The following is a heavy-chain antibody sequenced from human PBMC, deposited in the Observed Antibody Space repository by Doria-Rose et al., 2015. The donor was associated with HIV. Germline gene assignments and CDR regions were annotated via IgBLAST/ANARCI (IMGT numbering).Heavy chain of an antibody. CDR3: TRGRVYSSGWYNFDY. V-gene: IGHV3-49*04. D-gene: IGHD6-19*01. CDR2: IRSQSYGGTT. Sequence: ESGGGLVQPGRSLRLSCTASGFTFGDYAMTWVRQAPGKGLEWVGFIRSQSYGGTTEYAASVKGRFIISRDDSKSIAYLRMDSLKTEDTAVYYCTRGRVYSSGWYNFDYWGQGTLVTVSS. J-gene: IGHJ4*02. CDR1: GFTFGDYA.